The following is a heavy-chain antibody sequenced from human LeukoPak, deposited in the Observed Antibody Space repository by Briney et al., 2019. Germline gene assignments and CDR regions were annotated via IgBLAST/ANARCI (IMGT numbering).Heavy chain of an antibody. Sequence: ASVTVSCKASGYTFTSYGISWVRQAPGQGLEWMGWISAYNGNTNYAQKLQGRVTMTTDTSTSTAYMELRSLRSDDTAVYYCARDRPGGLRYFDWLSYWGQGTLVTVSS. V-gene: IGHV1-18*01. J-gene: IGHJ4*02. CDR3: ARDRPGGLRYFDWLSY. CDR1: GYTFTSYG. D-gene: IGHD3-9*01. CDR2: ISAYNGNT.